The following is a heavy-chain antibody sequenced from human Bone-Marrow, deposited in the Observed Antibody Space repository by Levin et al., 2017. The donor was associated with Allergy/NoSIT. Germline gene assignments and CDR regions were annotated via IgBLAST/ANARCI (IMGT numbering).Heavy chain of an antibody. V-gene: IGHV4-34*12. CDR2: IFHSGTT. CDR1: GGSFSDYY. CDR3: ARLADCGVDCYAFDY. D-gene: IGHD2-21*02. J-gene: IGHJ4*02. Sequence: SQTLSLTCAVYGGSFSDYYWSWIRQTPGEGLEWIGQIFHSGTTIFNPSLKSRVTISVDTSKNQFSLKLRSLTSADTAVYYCARLADCGVDCYAFDYWGQGALVTVSS.